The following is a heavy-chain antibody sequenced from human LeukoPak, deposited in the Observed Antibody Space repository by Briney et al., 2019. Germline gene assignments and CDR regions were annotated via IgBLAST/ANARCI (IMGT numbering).Heavy chain of an antibody. V-gene: IGHV3-48*01. D-gene: IGHD3-10*01. CDR2: SSSGSSTI. CDR3: ARMSSGSYLFDY. J-gene: IGHJ4*02. Sequence: GGSLRLSCAASGFAFSSYSMNWVRQAPGKGLEWLSYSSSGSSTIYYADSVKGRFTISKDNAKNSLYLQMNSLRAEDTAAYYCARMSSGSYLFDYWGQGTLVTVSS. CDR1: GFAFSSYS.